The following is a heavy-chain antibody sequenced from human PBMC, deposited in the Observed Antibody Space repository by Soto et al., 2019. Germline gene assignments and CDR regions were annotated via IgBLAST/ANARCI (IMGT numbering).Heavy chain of an antibody. V-gene: IGHV1-18*01. Sequence: QVQLVQSGPEVKKPGASVKVSCKTSGYTFTSFGISWVRQAPGQGLEWMGWITTDKGKTNYAQKFQGRVTMTTDTSTSTAYMELRSRRSDDTAGYYCASRAPAFDYWGQGTLVTVSS. CDR2: ITTDKGKT. CDR1: GYTFTSFG. J-gene: IGHJ4*02. CDR3: ASRAPAFDY.